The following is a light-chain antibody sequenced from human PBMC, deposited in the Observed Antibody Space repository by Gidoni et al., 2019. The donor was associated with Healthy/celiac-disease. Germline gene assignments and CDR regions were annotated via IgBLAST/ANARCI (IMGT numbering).Light chain of an antibody. CDR1: SSDLGGYNY. CDR3: SSYRSSSTLGV. Sequence: QSALTQPASVSGSPGQSITISCTGTSSDLGGYNYVSWYQQHPGKAPKLMIYDVSNRPSGVSNRFSGSKSGNTASLTISGLQAEDEADYYCSSYRSSSTLGVFGGGTKLTVL. V-gene: IGLV2-14*01. J-gene: IGLJ2*01. CDR2: DVS.